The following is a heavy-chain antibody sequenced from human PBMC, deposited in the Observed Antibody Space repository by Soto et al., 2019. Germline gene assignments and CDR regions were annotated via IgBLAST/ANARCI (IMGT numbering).Heavy chain of an antibody. CDR2: ISHDGRA. D-gene: IGHD4-17*01. J-gene: IGHJ3*02. Sequence: QVQLQESGPGLVKPSETLSLTCAVSGASITTSDWWTWVRQPPEKGLEWIAEISHDGRANYSPSLNSLFTILTDKANNHFSLNLNSVTAADTAVYYCAKDCRLGGSNDYPAWTFAMWGQGTMVTVSS. CDR3: AKDCRLGGSNDYPAWTFAM. V-gene: IGHV4-4*02. CDR1: GASITTSDW.